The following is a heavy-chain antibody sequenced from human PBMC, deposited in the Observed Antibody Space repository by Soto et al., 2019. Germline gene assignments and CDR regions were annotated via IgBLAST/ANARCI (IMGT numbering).Heavy chain of an antibody. V-gene: IGHV3-21*01. CDR2: INGRGNYI. CDR3: XREDGIVGATSAFDY. CDR1: GFTFSTYN. D-gene: IGHD1-26*01. Sequence: EVLLVESGGGLVKPGGSLRLSCAASGFTFSTYNMNWVRQAPGKGLEWVSSINGRGNYIYYTDAVKGRFTISRDNAKTSLYLQMNSLRAEDTAVYXXXREDGIVGATSAFDYWGQGTLVTVSS. J-gene: IGHJ4*02.